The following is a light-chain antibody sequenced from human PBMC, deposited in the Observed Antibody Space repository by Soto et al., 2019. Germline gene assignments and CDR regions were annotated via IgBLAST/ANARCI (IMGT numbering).Light chain of an antibody. CDR1: QDINSW. CDR2: GAS. J-gene: IGKJ4*01. V-gene: IGKV1-12*01. CDR3: QQTNSFPLT. Sequence: DIPMTQSPTSLSACVGSRVTSTCRASQDINSWLAWYQQKPGRAPNLLIYGASDLQSGVPSRFSGSGSGTDFTLTISSLQPEDFATYYCQQTNSFPLTFGGGTKVDIK.